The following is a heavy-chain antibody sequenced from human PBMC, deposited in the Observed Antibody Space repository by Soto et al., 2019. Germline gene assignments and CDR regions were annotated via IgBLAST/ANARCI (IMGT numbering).Heavy chain of an antibody. Sequence: LSLTCTVSGGSISSGGYYWSWIRQHPGKGLEWIGYIYYSGSTYYNPSLKSRVTISVDTSKNQFSLKLSSVTAADTAVYYCARARGLYAFWSVDLYYYYGMDVWGQGTTVTV. J-gene: IGHJ6*02. CDR3: ARARGLYAFWSVDLYYYYGMDV. CDR1: GGSISSGGYY. V-gene: IGHV4-31*03. D-gene: IGHD3-3*01. CDR2: IYYSGST.